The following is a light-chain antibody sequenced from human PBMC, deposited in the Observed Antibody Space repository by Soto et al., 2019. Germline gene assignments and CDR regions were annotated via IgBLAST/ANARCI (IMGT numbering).Light chain of an antibody. CDR2: EVV. CDR3: KSYAGSNTYV. Sequence: QSALTQPPSASGSPGQSVTISCTGTKSDIGVYDFVSWYQHHPGKAPRLIIYEVVQRPSGVPDRFSGSKSGNTASLTVSGLQAADEADYFCKSYAGSNTYVFGSGNQVTVL. J-gene: IGLJ1*01. CDR1: KSDIGVYDF. V-gene: IGLV2-8*01.